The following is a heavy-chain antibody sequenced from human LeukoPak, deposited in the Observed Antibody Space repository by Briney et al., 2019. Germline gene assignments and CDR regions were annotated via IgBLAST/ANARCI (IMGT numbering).Heavy chain of an antibody. J-gene: IGHJ6*03. CDR2: ISSSSLYI. Sequence: PGGSLRLSCAASGFTFSDYYMSWVRQAPGKGLEWVSSISSSSLYIYYADSVKGRFTISRDNAKNSLYLQMNSLRAEDTAVYYCARVESIYTNYMDVWGKGTTVTISS. CDR1: GFTFSDYY. V-gene: IGHV3-21*01. CDR3: ARVESIYTNYMDV. D-gene: IGHD3-3*01.